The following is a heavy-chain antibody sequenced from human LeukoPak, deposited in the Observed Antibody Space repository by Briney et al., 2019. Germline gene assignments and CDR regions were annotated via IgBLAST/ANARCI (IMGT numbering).Heavy chain of an antibody. J-gene: IGHJ4*02. CDR2: IYYSGST. D-gene: IGHD3-22*01. CDR1: GGSISSGDYC. Sequence: SQTLCLTCTVSGGSISSGDYCWSWIRQPPGKGLEWIGYIYYSGSTNYNPSLKSRVTISVDTSKNQFSLKLSSVTAADTAVYYCARVGYDSSGYPYFDYWGQGTLVTVSS. V-gene: IGHV4-30-4*01. CDR3: ARVGYDSSGYPYFDY.